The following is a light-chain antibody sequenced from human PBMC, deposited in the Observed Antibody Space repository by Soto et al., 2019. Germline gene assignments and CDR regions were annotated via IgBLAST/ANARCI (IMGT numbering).Light chain of an antibody. CDR3: QQYCNSPVT. CDR1: QSVNNNY. Sequence: EMVLTQSPGTLSLSPGERATLSCRASQSVNNNYLAWYQQKPGQAPRLLIYVASSRATGIPDRFSGSRSGTAFTLTISRLEPEDFAVYYCQQYCNSPVTFGGGTKVEIK. CDR2: VAS. J-gene: IGKJ4*01. V-gene: IGKV3-20*01.